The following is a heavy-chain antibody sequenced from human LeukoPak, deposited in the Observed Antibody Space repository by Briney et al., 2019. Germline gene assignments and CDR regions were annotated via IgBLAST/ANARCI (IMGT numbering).Heavy chain of an antibody. V-gene: IGHV6-1*01. D-gene: IGHD4-11*01. CDR2: TYYRSMWYH. CDR1: GDSVSNNSVA. CDR3: ARGVSNSFDL. J-gene: IGHJ4*02. Sequence: SQTLSLTCAISGDSVSNNSVAWDWIRQSPSRGLEWLGRTYYRSMWYHDYAASVISRITITPDTSKNQFSLHLNSVTPEDTAVYYCARGVSNSFDLWGQGTLVSVCS.